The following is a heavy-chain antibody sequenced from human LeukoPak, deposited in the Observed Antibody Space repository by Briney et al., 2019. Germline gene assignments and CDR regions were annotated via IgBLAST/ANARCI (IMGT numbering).Heavy chain of an antibody. D-gene: IGHD2-2*01. J-gene: IGHJ4*02. CDR2: ISWNSGSI. V-gene: IGHV3-9*03. Sequence: SLRLSCAASGFTFDDYAMHWVRQAPGKGLEWVSGISWNSGSIGYADSVKGRFTISRDNAKNSLYLQMNSLRAEDMALYYCAKGGGYQLPYYFDYWGQGTLVTVSS. CDR1: GFTFDDYA. CDR3: AKGGGYQLPYYFDY.